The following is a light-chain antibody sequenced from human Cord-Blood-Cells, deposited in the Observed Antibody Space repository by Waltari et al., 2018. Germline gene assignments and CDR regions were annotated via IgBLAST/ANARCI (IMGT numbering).Light chain of an antibody. CDR1: QGISSY. J-gene: IGKJ4*01. Sequence: AIRMTQSPSSFSASTGDRGTITCRASQGISSYLAWYQQKPGKAPKLLIYAASTLQSGVPSRFSGSGSGTDCTLTISCLQSEDFATYYCQQYYSYPLTFGGGTKVEIK. V-gene: IGKV1-8*01. CDR3: QQYYSYPLT. CDR2: AAS.